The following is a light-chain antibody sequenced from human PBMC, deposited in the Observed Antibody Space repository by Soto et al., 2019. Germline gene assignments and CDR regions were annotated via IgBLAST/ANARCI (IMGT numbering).Light chain of an antibody. J-gene: IGLJ2*01. CDR2: RDS. CDR1: SSNIGSNY. CDR3: ATREGSLRAHVV. Sequence: QSVLAQPPSASGTPGQRVTISCSGSSSNIGSNYVYWYQHLPGTAPKVLIYRDSQRPSGVPDRFSGSKSGTSASLAISGLLSEDEAEYYCATREGSLRAHVVFGGGTKVTVL. V-gene: IGLV1-47*01.